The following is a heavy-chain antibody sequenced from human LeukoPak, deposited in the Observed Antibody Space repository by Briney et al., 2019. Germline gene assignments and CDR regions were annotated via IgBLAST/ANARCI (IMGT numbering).Heavy chain of an antibody. CDR1: GGPFSGYY. CDR3: ARFGSSTWYKGAFDI. Sequence: SETLSLTCALYGGPFSGYYWSWIRQPPGKGLEWIGEIVHSGNTKYNPSLKSRVTILVDTSKNQFSLNLTSVTAADTAVYYCARFGSSTWYKGAFDIWGQGTMVTVAS. D-gene: IGHD6-13*01. J-gene: IGHJ3*02. V-gene: IGHV4-34*12. CDR2: IVHSGNT.